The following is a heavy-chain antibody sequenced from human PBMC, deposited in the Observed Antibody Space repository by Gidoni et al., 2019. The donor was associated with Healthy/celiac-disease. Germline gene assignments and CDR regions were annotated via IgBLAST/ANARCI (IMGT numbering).Heavy chain of an antibody. V-gene: IGHV3-53*01. CDR3: ARDNAAAGRDY. J-gene: IGHJ4*02. CDR2: IYSGGST. D-gene: IGHD6-13*01. Sequence: IYSGGSTYYADSVKVRFTISRDNSKNTLYLQMNSLRAEDTAVYYCARDNAAAGRDYWGQGTLVTVSS.